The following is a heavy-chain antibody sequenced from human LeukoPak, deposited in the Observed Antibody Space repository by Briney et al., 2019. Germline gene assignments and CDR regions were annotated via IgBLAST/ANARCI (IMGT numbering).Heavy chain of an antibody. J-gene: IGHJ4*02. D-gene: IGHD3-10*01. Sequence: PGGSLRLSCAASGFTFSSYWMSWVRQAPGKGLEWVANIKQDGSEKYYVDSVKGRFTISRDNAKNSLYLQMNSLRAEDTALYYCAKDFYYGSGSYPSPDYWGQGILVTVSS. CDR3: AKDFYYGSGSYPSPDY. CDR2: IKQDGSEK. CDR1: GFTFSSYW. V-gene: IGHV3-7*03.